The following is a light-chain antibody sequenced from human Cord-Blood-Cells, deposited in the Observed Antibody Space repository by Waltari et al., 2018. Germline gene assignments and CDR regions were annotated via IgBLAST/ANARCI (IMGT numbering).Light chain of an antibody. CDR1: QRISSY. V-gene: IGKV1-39*01. Sequence: DIQMTQSPSSLSASVGDRVTITCRASQRISSYLNWYQQKPGKAPKLLIYAASSLQSGVPSRFSGSGSGTDFTLTINSLQPEDFATYYCQQNYSTPRTFGQGTKVEIK. CDR3: QQNYSTPRT. J-gene: IGKJ1*01. CDR2: AAS.